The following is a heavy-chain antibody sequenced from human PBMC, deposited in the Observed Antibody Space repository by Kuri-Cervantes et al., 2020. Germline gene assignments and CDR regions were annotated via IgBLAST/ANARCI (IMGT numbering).Heavy chain of an antibody. Sequence: ESLKISCAVYGGSFSDYFWSWTRQPPGKGLEWIGEINHSGSTNYNPPLKSRVTISVDTSKNQFSLKLSSVTAADTAVYYCARTPRYNSGWFPTWGQGTLVTVSS. CDR2: INHSGST. CDR3: ARTPRYNSGWFPT. J-gene: IGHJ5*02. D-gene: IGHD6-19*01. V-gene: IGHV4-34*01. CDR1: GGSFSDYF.